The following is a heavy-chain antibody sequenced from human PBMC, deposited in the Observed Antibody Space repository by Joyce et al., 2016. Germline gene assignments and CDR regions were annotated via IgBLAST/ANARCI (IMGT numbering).Heavy chain of an antibody. CDR2: ISGYNENT. Sequence: QVQLVQSGAEVKKPGASMKVSCKASGYTFTIYNINWVRQAPGQGLEWMGWISGYNENTDYAQKFQGRVTMTTDTSTSTAYLELRSLTSDDTAVYYCARQALTKPVDYWGQGTLVTVSS. J-gene: IGHJ4*02. V-gene: IGHV1-18*04. D-gene: IGHD2-8*01. CDR1: GYTFTIYN. CDR3: ARQALTKPVDY.